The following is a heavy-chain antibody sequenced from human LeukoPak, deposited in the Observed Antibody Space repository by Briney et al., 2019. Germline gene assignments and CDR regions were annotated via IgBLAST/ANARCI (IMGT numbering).Heavy chain of an antibody. CDR1: GFTFSSYS. V-gene: IGHV3-21*01. J-gene: IGHJ5*02. CDR3: AGKVASYGDYA. Sequence: GGSLRLSCAASGFTFSSYSMNWVRQAPGKGLEWVSSISSSSSYIYYADSMKGRFTISRDNAKNSLYLQMNSLRAEDTAVYYCAGKVASYGDYAWGQGTLVTVSS. D-gene: IGHD4-17*01. CDR2: ISSSSSYI.